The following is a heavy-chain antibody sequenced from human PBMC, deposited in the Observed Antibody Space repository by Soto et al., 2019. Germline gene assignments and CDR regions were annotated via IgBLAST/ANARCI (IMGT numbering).Heavy chain of an antibody. V-gene: IGHV3-21*01. Sequence: PGGALRLSCAASGFTFSSYSINWGRQAPGKGLEWVSSISSSSSYIYYADSVKGRFTISRDNAKNSLYLQMNSLRAEDTAVYYCARDYGSGWYSFDYWGQGTLVTVSS. D-gene: IGHD6-19*01. CDR3: ARDYGSGWYSFDY. CDR2: ISSSSSYI. J-gene: IGHJ4*02. CDR1: GFTFSSYS.